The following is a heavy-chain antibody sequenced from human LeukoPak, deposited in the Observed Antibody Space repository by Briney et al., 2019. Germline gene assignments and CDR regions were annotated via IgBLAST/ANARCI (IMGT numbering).Heavy chain of an antibody. Sequence: SETLSLTCTVSGASISSGSYYWSWIRQSPGKGLECIGYIHYTGSTNYNPSLKSRVTISVDTSKNQFSLKLSSVTAADTAVYYCARFKITFGGVIADYWGQGTLVTVSS. V-gene: IGHV4-61*01. J-gene: IGHJ4*02. CDR1: GASISSGSYY. D-gene: IGHD3-16*02. CDR3: ARFKITFGGVIADY. CDR2: IHYTGST.